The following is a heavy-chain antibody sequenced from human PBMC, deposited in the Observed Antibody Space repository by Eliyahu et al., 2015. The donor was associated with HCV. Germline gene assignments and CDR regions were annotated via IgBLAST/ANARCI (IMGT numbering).Heavy chain of an antibody. Sequence: ISRDNSKNTLYLQMNSLRAEDTAVYYCAKDYYGSGSYYRYWGQGTLVTVSS. CDR3: AKDYYGSGSYYRY. D-gene: IGHD3-10*01. V-gene: IGHV3-30*02. J-gene: IGHJ4*02.